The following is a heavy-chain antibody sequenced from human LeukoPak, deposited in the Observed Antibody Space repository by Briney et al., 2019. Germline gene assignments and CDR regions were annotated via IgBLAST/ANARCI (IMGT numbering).Heavy chain of an antibody. CDR1: GYTFTGYY. J-gene: IGHJ6*03. D-gene: IGHD5-12*01. V-gene: IGHV1-2*02. CDR2: INPNSGGT. Sequence: ASVKVSCKASGYTFTGYYMHWVRQAPGQGLEWMGWINPNSGGTNYAQKFQGRVTMTRDTSISTAYMELSRLRSDDTAVYYCARVLATQTYYYYMDVWGRGTTVTVSS. CDR3: ARVLATQTYYYYMDV.